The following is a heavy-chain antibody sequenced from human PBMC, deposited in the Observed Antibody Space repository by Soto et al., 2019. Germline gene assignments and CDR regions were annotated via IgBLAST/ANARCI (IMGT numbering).Heavy chain of an antibody. CDR3: VRLTSRIAAASHGRSPYLAT. D-gene: IGHD6-25*01. J-gene: IGHJ4*02. CDR1: GGSVTSGGSD. V-gene: IGHV4-39*01. Sequence: PSETLALTCRLSGGSVTSGGSDGCLVRQAPGKGLEWIGDVFFMGNTWYNADLKARLTISVDTSNDQFSLRLSSVTAADTAFYFCVRLTSRIAAASHGRSPYLATWGPGTLVTSPQ. CDR2: VFFMGNT.